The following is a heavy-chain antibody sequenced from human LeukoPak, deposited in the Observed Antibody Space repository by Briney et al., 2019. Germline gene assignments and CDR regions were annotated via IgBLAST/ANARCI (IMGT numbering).Heavy chain of an antibody. V-gene: IGHV3-7*03. CDR1: GFMFSSNW. D-gene: IGHD6-19*01. CDR2: IKEDGTET. Sequence: GGSLRLSCAASGFMFSSNWMSWVRLAPGKGLEWVANIKEDGTETYYVDSVKGRFTISRDNSKNTLYLQMNSLRAEDTAVYYCAHKYDSGWYDYWGQGTLVTVSS. CDR3: AHKYDSGWYDY. J-gene: IGHJ4*02.